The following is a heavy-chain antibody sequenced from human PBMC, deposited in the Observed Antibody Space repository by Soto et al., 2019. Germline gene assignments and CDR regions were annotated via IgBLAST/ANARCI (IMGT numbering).Heavy chain of an antibody. CDR3: ARGGSGSIYYYYYYGMDV. Sequence: SVKVSCKASGGTFSSYAISWVRQAPGQGLEWMGGIIPIFGTANYAQKFQGRVTITADESTSTAYMELSSLRSEDTAVYYCARGGSGSIYYYYYYGMDVWGQGTTVTVSS. J-gene: IGHJ6*02. CDR1: GGTFSSYA. D-gene: IGHD3-10*01. CDR2: IIPIFGTA. V-gene: IGHV1-69*13.